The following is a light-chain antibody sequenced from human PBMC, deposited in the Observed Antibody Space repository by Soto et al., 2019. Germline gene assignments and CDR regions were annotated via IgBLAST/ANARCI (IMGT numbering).Light chain of an antibody. CDR1: QSVSGNY. J-gene: IGKJ2*01. V-gene: IGKV3-20*01. CDR2: GSS. CDR3: QQYGSSPPYT. Sequence: EIVLTQSPGTLSLSPGERATLSCRASQSVSGNYLAWYQQKPGQSPRLLIYGSSDTATGIQDRFSGSGSETDLTLTISRVEPEDFAVYYCQQYGSSPPYTFGQGTKLEIK.